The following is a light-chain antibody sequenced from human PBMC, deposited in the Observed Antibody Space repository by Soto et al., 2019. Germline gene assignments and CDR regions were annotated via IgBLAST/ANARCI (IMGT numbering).Light chain of an antibody. CDR1: QTISSW. CDR3: QQSYSMPWT. Sequence: DIQMTQSPSTLSGSVGDRFTITCRASQTISSWLAWYQQKPGIAPKLLIYTASTLQSGVPSRFSGSGSATDFTLTISSLQPEDFATYYCQQSYSMPWTFGRGTKVDIK. V-gene: IGKV1-39*01. CDR2: TAS. J-gene: IGKJ1*01.